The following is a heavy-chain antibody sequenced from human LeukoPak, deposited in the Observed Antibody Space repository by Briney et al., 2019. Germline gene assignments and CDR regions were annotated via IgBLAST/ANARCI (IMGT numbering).Heavy chain of an antibody. CDR2: IIPIFGTA. D-gene: IGHD2-2*01. Sequence: GASVKVSCKASGGTFSSYAISWVRQAPGQGLEWMGGIIPIFGTANYAQKFQGRVTITTDESTSTAYMELSSLRSEDTAVYYCARGRAPVGVVPAAAPDAFDIWGQGTMVTVSS. CDR1: GGTFSSYA. V-gene: IGHV1-69*05. J-gene: IGHJ3*02. CDR3: ARGRAPVGVVPAAAPDAFDI.